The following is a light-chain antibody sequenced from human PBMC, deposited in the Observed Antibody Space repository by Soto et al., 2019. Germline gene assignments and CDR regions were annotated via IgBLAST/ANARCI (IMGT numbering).Light chain of an antibody. V-gene: IGLV4-69*01. CDR2: VNSGGSH. CDR1: SGHSNYA. CDR3: QTWGTGSAFVV. J-gene: IGLJ7*01. Sequence: QLVLTQSPSASASLGASVKLTCTLSSGHSNYAIAWHQQQPEKGPRYLMKVNSGGSHIKGDGIPDRFSGSSSGAERYLFISSLQFEDEADYYCQTWGTGSAFVVFGGGTQLTVL.